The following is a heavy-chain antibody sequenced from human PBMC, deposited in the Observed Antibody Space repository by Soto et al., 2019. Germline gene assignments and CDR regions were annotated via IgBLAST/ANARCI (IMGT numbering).Heavy chain of an antibody. D-gene: IGHD1-1*01. J-gene: IGHJ3*02. CDR3: ARAPTCSVLAFDI. Sequence: QVQLVESGGGVVQPGRSLRLSCAASGFTFSSYAMHWVRQAPGKGLEWVAVISYDGSNKYYADSVKGRFTISRDNSKNTLYLQMTSLRAGDTAVYYCARAPTCSVLAFDIWGQGTMVTVSS. CDR2: ISYDGSNK. V-gene: IGHV3-30-3*01. CDR1: GFTFSSYA.